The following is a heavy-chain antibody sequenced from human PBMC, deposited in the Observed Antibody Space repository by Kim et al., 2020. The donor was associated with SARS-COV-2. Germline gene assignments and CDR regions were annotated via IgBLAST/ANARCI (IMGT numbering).Heavy chain of an antibody. CDR2: ICPSGAP. CDR1: GGSVSSDYC. D-gene: IGHD5-12*01. Sequence: GTLSLTCAVAGGSVSSDYCWTWIRQPPGKGLEWIGEICPSGAPNYNPSLKSRVTMSVDTSRNEFSLNLRSVTDADTAVYFCARDTSGYTEFDYWGQGTL. J-gene: IGHJ4*02. CDR3: ARDTSGYTEFDY. V-gene: IGHV4-4*01.